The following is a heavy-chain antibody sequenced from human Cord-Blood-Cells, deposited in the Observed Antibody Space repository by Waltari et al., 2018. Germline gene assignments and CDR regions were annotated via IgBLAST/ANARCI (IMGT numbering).Heavy chain of an antibody. CDR3: ARAITGTTFDY. D-gene: IGHD1-7*01. CDR1: GGSISSYY. V-gene: IGHV4-59*01. CDR2: IYYSGSP. J-gene: IGHJ4*02. Sequence: QVQLQESGPGLVKLSETLSLTCTVSGGSISSYYWSWIRQPPGKGLEWIGYIYYSGSPNYNPSLKSRVTISVDTSKNQFSLKLSSVTAADTAVYYCARAITGTTFDYWGQGTLVTVSS.